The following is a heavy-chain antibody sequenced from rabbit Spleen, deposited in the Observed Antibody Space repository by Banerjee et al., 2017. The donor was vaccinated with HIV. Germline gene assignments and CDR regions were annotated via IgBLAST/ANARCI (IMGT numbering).Heavy chain of an antibody. D-gene: IGHD8-1*01. CDR2: IDIGSSGFT. Sequence: QSLEESGGGLVKPGASLTLTCKASGFSFSFNSYMCWVRQAPGKGLEWIACIDIGSSGFTYFASWAKGRFTISKTSSTTVTLQMTSLTAADTATYFCARDSGSSFSSYGMDLWGPGTLVTVS. CDR3: ARDSGSSFSSYGMDL. J-gene: IGHJ6*01. CDR1: GFSFSFNSY. V-gene: IGHV1S40*01.